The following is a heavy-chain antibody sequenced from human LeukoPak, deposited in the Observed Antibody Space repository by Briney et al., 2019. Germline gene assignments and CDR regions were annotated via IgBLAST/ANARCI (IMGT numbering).Heavy chain of an antibody. CDR1: GFTFSSYW. CDR3: ARVGGAIAAARTFLDY. J-gene: IGHJ4*02. V-gene: IGHV3-7*01. CDR2: IKHDGSEK. D-gene: IGHD6-13*01. Sequence: GSLRLSCAASGFTFSSYWMSWVRQAPGKGLEWVASIKHDGSEKYYVDSVKGRFTISRDNAKNSLYLQMNSLRAEDTAVYYCARVGGAIAAARTFLDYWGQGTLVTVSS.